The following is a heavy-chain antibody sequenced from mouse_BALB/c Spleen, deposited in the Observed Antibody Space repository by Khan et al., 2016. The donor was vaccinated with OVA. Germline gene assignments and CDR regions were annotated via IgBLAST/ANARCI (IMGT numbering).Heavy chain of an antibody. Sequence: EVLLVESGGALVKPGGSLKLSCAASGFTFSTYAMSWVRQTPEKRLEWVATISSDGDYTYYPDNVTGRFTSSRDNAKKTLYLQMSSLRSEDTAMYYCASSPYDNFAYWGQGTLVTVSA. V-gene: IGHV5-9-3*01. J-gene: IGHJ3*01. CDR1: GFTFSTYA. CDR3: ASSPYDNFAY. D-gene: IGHD2-1*01. CDR2: ISSDGDYT.